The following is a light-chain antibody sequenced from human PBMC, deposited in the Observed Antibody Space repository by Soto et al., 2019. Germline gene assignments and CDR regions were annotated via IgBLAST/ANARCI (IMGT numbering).Light chain of an antibody. J-gene: IGKJ2*01. CDR1: QSIRGW. CDR3: QQYDTYPYT. CDR2: DGS. Sequence: DIQMTQSPSTLPASVGDRVTITCRASQSIRGWLAWYQQKPGKAPTLLIYDGSSLQSGVPSRFCGSGSGTGFPLTISSLQPDDFAFYYCQQYDTYPYTFVQGTKVEIK. V-gene: IGKV1-5*01.